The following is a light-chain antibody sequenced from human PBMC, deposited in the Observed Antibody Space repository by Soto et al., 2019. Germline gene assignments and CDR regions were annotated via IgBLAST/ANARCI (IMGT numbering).Light chain of an antibody. CDR3: HQTDSIPET. Sequence: DIQMTQSPSSLSASVGDRVTITCRASQSISSFLNWYQQKPGKAPKLLIYAASTLQSGVPSRFSCSGSGTDFPLTINSLQPEDFATYYCHQTDSIPETFGQGTKVEIK. J-gene: IGKJ1*01. V-gene: IGKV1-39*01. CDR1: QSISSF. CDR2: AAS.